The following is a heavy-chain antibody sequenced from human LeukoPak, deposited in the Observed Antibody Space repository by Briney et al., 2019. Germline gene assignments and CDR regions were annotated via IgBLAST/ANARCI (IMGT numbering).Heavy chain of an antibody. Sequence: SETLSLTCIVSGGSISSSSYYWGWIRQPPGKGLEWIGSIYYSGSTYYNPSLKSRVTISVDRSKNQFSLKLSSVTAADTAVYYCARVSRLGAYGAYYYYMDVWGKGTTVTVSS. J-gene: IGHJ6*03. V-gene: IGHV4-39*07. CDR1: GGSISSSSYY. D-gene: IGHD4/OR15-4a*01. CDR2: IYYSGST. CDR3: ARVSRLGAYGAYYYYMDV.